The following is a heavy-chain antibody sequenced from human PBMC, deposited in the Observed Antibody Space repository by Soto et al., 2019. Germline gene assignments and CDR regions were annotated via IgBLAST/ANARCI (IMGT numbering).Heavy chain of an antibody. J-gene: IGHJ6*02. Sequence: SETLSLTCTVSGGSISSYYWSWIRQPAGKGLEWIGRIYTSGSTNYNPSLKSRVTMSVDTSKNQFSLKLGSVTAADTAVYYCARGTPYYDFWSGSYYYYGMDVWGQGTTVTVSS. V-gene: IGHV4-4*07. D-gene: IGHD3-3*01. CDR3: ARGTPYYDFWSGSYYYYGMDV. CDR2: IYTSGST. CDR1: GGSISSYY.